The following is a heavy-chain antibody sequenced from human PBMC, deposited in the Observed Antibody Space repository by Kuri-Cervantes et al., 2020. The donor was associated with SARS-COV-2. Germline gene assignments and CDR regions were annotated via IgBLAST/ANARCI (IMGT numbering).Heavy chain of an antibody. V-gene: IGHV4-61*09. D-gene: IGHD3-16*01. J-gene: IGHJ6*03. CDR1: GASISSGNYY. CDR2: IHTSGST. CDR3: ARDGHSYDYYYHYFYMDV. Sequence: SETLSLTCTVSGASISSGNYYWSCIRQPAGKGLEWIGYIHTSGSTNYNPSLMSRVTISLDASKNQLSLKLSSVTATDTAVYYCARDGHSYDYYYHYFYMDVWGKGTTVTVSS.